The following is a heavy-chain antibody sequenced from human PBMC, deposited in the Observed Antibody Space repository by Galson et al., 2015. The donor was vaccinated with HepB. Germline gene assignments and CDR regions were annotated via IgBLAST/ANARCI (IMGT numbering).Heavy chain of an antibody. J-gene: IGHJ6*02. CDR1: GFTFSSYA. D-gene: IGHD3-22*01. CDR3: ARVRSDYYDSSGYYRSYYYYGMDV. Sequence: SLRLSCAASGFTFSSYAMHWVRQAPGKGLEWVAVISYDGSNKYYADSVKGRFTISRDNSKNTLYLQMNSLRAEDTAVYYCARVRSDYYDSSGYYRSYYYYGMDVWGQGTTVTVSS. V-gene: IGHV3-30*04. CDR2: ISYDGSNK.